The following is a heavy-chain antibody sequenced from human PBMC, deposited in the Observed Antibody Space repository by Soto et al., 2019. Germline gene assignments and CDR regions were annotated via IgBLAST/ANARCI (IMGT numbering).Heavy chain of an antibody. CDR1: GGTFSSYA. Sequence: QVQLVQSGAEVKKPGSSVKVSCKASGGTFSSYAISWVRQAPGQGLEWMGGIIPIVGTANYPQKFQARVTITAADPTSTAYMGLSSLRSEDTAVYYCARARGVLMPDAFDIWGQGTMVTVSS. CDR2: IIPIVGTA. J-gene: IGHJ3*02. CDR3: ARARGVLMPDAFDI. V-gene: IGHV1-69*12. D-gene: IGHD3-16*01.